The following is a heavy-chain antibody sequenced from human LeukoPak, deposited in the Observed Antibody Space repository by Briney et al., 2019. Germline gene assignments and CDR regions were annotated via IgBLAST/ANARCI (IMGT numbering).Heavy chain of an antibody. D-gene: IGHD3-22*01. CDR1: GFTFNDYG. Sequence: GGSLRLSRAAAGFTFNDYGMSWVRQGPGKWLEWVSGINWNGGTTGYADSVRGRFTISRDNAKNSLYLQMNSLRAEDTALYYCARDKHYYDSSNYVWGQGTLVTVSS. CDR2: INWNGGTT. V-gene: IGHV3-20*04. J-gene: IGHJ4*02. CDR3: ARDKHYYDSSNYV.